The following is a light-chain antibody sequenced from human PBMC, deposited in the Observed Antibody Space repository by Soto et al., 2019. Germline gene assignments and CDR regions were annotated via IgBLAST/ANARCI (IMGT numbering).Light chain of an antibody. CDR2: EVS. Sequence: QSVLTPPASVAGSPGQAITISCTGTSSDIGAYNFVSWYQQHPGKVPKVIIYEVSNRPSGVPDRFSSSKSGNTASLTISGLQADDEADYYCNSFTSRNTLVFGGGTKVTVL. J-gene: IGLJ3*02. V-gene: IGLV2-14*01. CDR1: SSDIGAYNF. CDR3: NSFTSRNTLV.